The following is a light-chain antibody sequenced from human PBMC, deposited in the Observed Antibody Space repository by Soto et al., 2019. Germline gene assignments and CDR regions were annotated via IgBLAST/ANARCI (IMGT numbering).Light chain of an antibody. V-gene: IGKV1-5*03. Sequence: IQMTQSPSTLSASVGDRVSITCRASQTIFSWLAWYQQKPGKAPNLLIYKASSLESGVPSRYSGTGSVTEFTLTISGLQPDDFAAYYCQQYNSYPYSFGQGTQLEIK. J-gene: IGKJ2*03. CDR2: KAS. CDR1: QTIFSW. CDR3: QQYNSYPYS.